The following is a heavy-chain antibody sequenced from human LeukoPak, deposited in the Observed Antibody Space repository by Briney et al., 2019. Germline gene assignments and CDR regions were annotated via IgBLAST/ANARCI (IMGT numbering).Heavy chain of an antibody. J-gene: IGHJ1*01. Sequence: SETLSLTCTVSGGSISSYYWSWIRQPPGKGLEWIGYIYYRGSTNYNPSLKSRVTISVDTSKNQFSLKLSSVTAADTAVYYCARARTYCSGGSCYAWYFQHWGQGTLVTVSS. CDR3: ARARTYCSGGSCYAWYFQH. CDR2: IYYRGST. D-gene: IGHD2-15*01. CDR1: GGSISSYY. V-gene: IGHV4-59*01.